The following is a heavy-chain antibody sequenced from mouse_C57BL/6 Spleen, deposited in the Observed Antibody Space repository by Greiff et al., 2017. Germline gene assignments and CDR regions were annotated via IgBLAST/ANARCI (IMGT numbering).Heavy chain of an antibody. CDR2: IYPGSGST. D-gene: IGHD2-4*01. CDR3: ARRDYDEGAWFAY. J-gene: IGHJ3*01. V-gene: IGHV1-55*01. CDR1: GYTFTSYW. Sequence: QVQLKQPGAELVKPGASVKMSCKASGYTFTSYWITWVKQRPGQGLEWIGDIYPGSGSTNYNEKFKSKATLTVDTSSSTAYMQLSSLTSEDSAVYYCARRDYDEGAWFAYWGQGTLVTVSA.